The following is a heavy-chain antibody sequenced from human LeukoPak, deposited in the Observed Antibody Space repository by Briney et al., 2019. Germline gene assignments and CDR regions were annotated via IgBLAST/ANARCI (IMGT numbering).Heavy chain of an antibody. D-gene: IGHD4-17*01. J-gene: IGHJ4*02. Sequence: QPGGSLRLSCAASGFTFSTYWMGWVRQAPGKGLEWVGRVRNKANSYTTEYAASVKGRFTISRDDSKNSVYLAMNSLKTEDTAIYYCARDHGDFDYWGQGTLVTVSS. CDR2: VRNKANSYTT. CDR1: GFTFSTYW. CDR3: ARDHGDFDY. V-gene: IGHV3-72*01.